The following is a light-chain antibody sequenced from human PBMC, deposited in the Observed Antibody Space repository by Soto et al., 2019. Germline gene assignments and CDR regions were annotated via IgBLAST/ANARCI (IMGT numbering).Light chain of an antibody. CDR3: QQYYSYPIT. CDR2: AAS. J-gene: IGKJ5*01. CDR1: QGISSR. V-gene: IGKV1-9*01. Sequence: DIQLTQSPSFLSASVGARVTITCRASQGISSRLAWYQQNPGKAPKLLIYAASTLQSGVPSRFSGSGSGTDFTLTISCLQSEDFETYYCQQYYSYPITFGQGTRLEIK.